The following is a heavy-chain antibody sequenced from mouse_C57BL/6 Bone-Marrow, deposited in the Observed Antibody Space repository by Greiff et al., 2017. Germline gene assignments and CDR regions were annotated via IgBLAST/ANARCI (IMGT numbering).Heavy chain of an antibody. D-gene: IGHD1-1*01. V-gene: IGHV1-53*01. CDR1: GYTFTSYW. Sequence: QVQLQQPGTELVKPGASVKLSCKASGYTFTSYWMHWVKQRPGQGLEWIGNINPSNGGTNYNEKFKSKATLTVDKSSSTAYMQLSSLTSRDYAVYYCARVVIYNGSSCAYWGQGTTLTVSS. J-gene: IGHJ2*01. CDR2: INPSNGGT. CDR3: ARVVIYNGSSCAY.